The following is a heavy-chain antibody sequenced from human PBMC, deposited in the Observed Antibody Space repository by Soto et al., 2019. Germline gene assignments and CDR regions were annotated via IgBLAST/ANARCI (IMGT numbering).Heavy chain of an antibody. D-gene: IGHD1-26*01. CDR3: ASNGGSSPDGRYYYGMDV. J-gene: IGHJ6*02. Sequence: QVQLVQSGAAVKKPGSSVKVSCKASGGTFSSYAISWVRQAPGQGLEWMGGIIPIFGTADYAQKFQGRVTVTEDESTSKAYMELSPRRSEDPAVYYCASNGGSSPDGRYYYGMDVWGQGTTVTVSS. CDR1: GGTFSSYA. V-gene: IGHV1-69*12. CDR2: IIPIFGTA.